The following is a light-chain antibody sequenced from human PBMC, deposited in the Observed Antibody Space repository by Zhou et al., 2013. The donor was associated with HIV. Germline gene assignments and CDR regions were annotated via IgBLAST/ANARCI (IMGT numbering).Light chain of an antibody. CDR1: QSIPFNY. Sequence: EIVLTQSPGTLSLSPGERATLSCRASQSIPFNYLAWYQQKPGQAPRLLIFGVSNRATGIPDRFRGSGSGTEFTLTITKLEPEDFAVYYCHQYGVPPARSFGGGTKLEIK. V-gene: IGKV3-20*01. CDR2: GVS. J-gene: IGKJ4*01. CDR3: HQYGVPPARS.